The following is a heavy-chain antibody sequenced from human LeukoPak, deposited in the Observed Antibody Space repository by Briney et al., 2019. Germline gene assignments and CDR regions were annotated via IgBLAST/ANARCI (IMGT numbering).Heavy chain of an antibody. CDR3: AREEVKSFDN. CDR2: IKGDGSET. J-gene: IGHJ5*02. Sequence: GGSLRLSCAASGFTFSSYAMHWVRQAPGKGLEWVANIKGDGSETSYVTSVRGRFTISRDNAKNSLYLQMNNLRVEDTAVYYCAREEVKSFDNWGQGTLVTVSS. V-gene: IGHV3-7*03. CDR1: GFTFSSYA.